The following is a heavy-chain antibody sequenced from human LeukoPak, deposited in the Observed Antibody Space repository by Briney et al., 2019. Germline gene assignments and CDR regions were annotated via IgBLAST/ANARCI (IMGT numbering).Heavy chain of an antibody. CDR1: GGSFSGYY. J-gene: IGHJ4*02. D-gene: IGHD3-22*01. Sequence: SEPQSLPCAVYGGSFSGYYGRWLRHPPGKALEWVGEINQSGSTNYNPSLKSRVTISVDTSKYQFSQKLSSGTAADTAVYYWARGGSFTYYYDRRFDYWGQGTLVTVSS. V-gene: IGHV4-34*01. CDR3: ARGGSFTYYYDRRFDY. CDR2: INQSGST.